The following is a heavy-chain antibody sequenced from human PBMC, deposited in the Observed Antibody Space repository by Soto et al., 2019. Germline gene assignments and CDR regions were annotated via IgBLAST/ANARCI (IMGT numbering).Heavy chain of an antibody. CDR2: IYYSGST. J-gene: IGHJ4*02. CDR1: GGSISSGDYY. D-gene: IGHD3-22*01. CDR3: ARDYYDSSGYYAFSLD. V-gene: IGHV4-30-4*01. Sequence: SETRSLTWTVSGGSISSGDYYWMWIRQPPGKGLEWIGYIYYSGSTYYNPSLKSRVTISVDTSKNQFSLKLSSVTAADTAVYYCARDYYDSSGYYAFSLDWGQGTLVTVSS.